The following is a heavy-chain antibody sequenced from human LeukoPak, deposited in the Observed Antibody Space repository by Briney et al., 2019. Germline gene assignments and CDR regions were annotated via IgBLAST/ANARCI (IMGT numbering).Heavy chain of an antibody. Sequence: SKTLSLTCTVSGGSISSGDFYWTWIRQPPGKGLEWIGYIYYSGNTYYNPSLKSRVTISVDTSKNQFSLKLSSVTAADTAVYYCAATASNWFDPWGQGTLVTVSS. J-gene: IGHJ5*02. V-gene: IGHV4-30-4*08. CDR1: GGSISSGDFY. CDR3: AATASNWFDP. D-gene: IGHD5-18*01. CDR2: IYYSGNT.